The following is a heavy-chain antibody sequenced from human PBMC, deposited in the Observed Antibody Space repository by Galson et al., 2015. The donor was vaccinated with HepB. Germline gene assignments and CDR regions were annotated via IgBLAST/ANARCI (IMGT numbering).Heavy chain of an antibody. Sequence: QSGAEVKKPGESLKISCKASGYSFSNYWIGWVRQMPGKGLEWMGIIYPGDSDTKYSPSLQGQVNISADKSISTAYLQWSSLKASDTAMYYCARYGASGSIAGEFYYYGMDVWGQGTTVTVSS. J-gene: IGHJ6*02. V-gene: IGHV5-51*01. CDR3: ARYGASGSIAGEFYYYGMDV. CDR2: IYPGDSDT. CDR1: GYSFSNYW. D-gene: IGHD6-25*01.